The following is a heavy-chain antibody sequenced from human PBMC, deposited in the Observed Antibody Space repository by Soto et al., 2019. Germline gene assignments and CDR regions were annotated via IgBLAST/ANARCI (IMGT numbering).Heavy chain of an antibody. CDR2: IYHSGST. Sequence: KTSETLSPTCAVSGGSISSSNWWSWVRQPPGKGLEWIGEIYHSGSTNYNPSLKSRVTISVDKSKNQFSLKLSSVTAAGTAVYYCARALGAMVRGVGRAYYFDYWGQGTLVTVSS. CDR3: ARALGAMVRGVGRAYYFDY. CDR1: GGSISSSNW. J-gene: IGHJ4*02. V-gene: IGHV4-4*02. D-gene: IGHD3-10*01.